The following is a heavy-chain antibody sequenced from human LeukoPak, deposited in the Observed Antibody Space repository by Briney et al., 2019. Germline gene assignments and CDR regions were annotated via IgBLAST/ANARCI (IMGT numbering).Heavy chain of an antibody. Sequence: GASVKVSCKASGGTFSSYAISWVRQAPGQGLEWMGRIIPIFGIANYAQKFQGRVTITADKSTSTAYVELSSLRSEDTAVYYCARSSSGFDFNDWFDPWGQGTLVTVSS. CDR2: IIPIFGIA. CDR1: GGTFSSYA. CDR3: ARSSSGFDFNDWFDP. D-gene: IGHD5-12*01. V-gene: IGHV1-69*04. J-gene: IGHJ5*02.